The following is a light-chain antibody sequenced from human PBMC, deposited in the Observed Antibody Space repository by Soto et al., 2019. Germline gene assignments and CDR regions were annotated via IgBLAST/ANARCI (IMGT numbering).Light chain of an antibody. CDR3: QQYNNWPLT. CDR1: QSVSSN. J-gene: IGKJ4*01. CDR2: GAS. V-gene: IGKV3D-15*01. Sequence: EIVLTRPPATLPLSPAARATLSCRASQSVSSNLAWYQQKPGQAPRLLIYGASTRATGIPARFSGSGSGTEFTLTISSLQSEDFAVYYCQQYNNWPLTFGGGTKVDTK.